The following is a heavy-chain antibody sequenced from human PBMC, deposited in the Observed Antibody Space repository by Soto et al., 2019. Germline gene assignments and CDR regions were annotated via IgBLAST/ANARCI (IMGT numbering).Heavy chain of an antibody. CDR3: ARRGGSSSGYYYYAMDV. CDR2: VNHSGEA. CDR1: GGSFRNYY. Sequence: TLSLTCGVYGGSFRNYYWIWVRQPPGKGLEWIGEVNHSGEATYNPSLKSRVTISVDTSKNQFSLNLTSVTAADTAVYYCARRGGSSSGYYYYAMDVWGQGTTVTVSS. J-gene: IGHJ6*02. D-gene: IGHD6-6*01. V-gene: IGHV4-34*09.